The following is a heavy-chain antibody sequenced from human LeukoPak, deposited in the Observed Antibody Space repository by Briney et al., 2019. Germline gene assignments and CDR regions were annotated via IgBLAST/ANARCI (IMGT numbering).Heavy chain of an antibody. D-gene: IGHD5-24*01. CDR2: IYDSGST. J-gene: IGHJ4*02. CDR1: GGSIRSSYYY. Sequence: SETLSLTCTVSGGSIRSSYYYWGWIRQPPGKGLEWIGSIYDSGSTYYNPSLKSRVTISVDTSKNQFSLKLSSVTAADTAVYYCATKDGYNWAYWGQGTLVTISS. V-gene: IGHV4-39*01. CDR3: ATKDGYNWAY.